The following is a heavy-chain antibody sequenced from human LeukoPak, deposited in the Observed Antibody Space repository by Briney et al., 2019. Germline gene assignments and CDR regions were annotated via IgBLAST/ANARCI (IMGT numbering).Heavy chain of an antibody. CDR1: GFTFSSYW. J-gene: IGHJ4*02. Sequence: GGSLRLSCAASGFTFSSYWMHWVRQAPGKGLEWVSGISWNSGSIGYADSVKGRFTISRDNAKNSLYLQMNSLRAEDTALYYCAKDSYYDFWSGYLDYWGQGTLVTVSS. D-gene: IGHD3-3*01. V-gene: IGHV3-9*01. CDR2: ISWNSGSI. CDR3: AKDSYYDFWSGYLDY.